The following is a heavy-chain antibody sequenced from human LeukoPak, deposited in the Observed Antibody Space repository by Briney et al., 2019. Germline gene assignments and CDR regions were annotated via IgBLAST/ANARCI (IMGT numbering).Heavy chain of an antibody. Sequence: SETLSLTCTASGASVTSQYWNWIRQPAGKGLEWIGRIYISGTTKYNPSLMSRVTISVDKSKNQFSLNLTSVTAADTAVYYCVGDRDTAMGPYFDSWGQGILVTVSS. J-gene: IGHJ4*02. CDR1: GASVTSQY. CDR3: VGDRDTAMGPYFDS. V-gene: IGHV4-4*07. CDR2: IYISGTT. D-gene: IGHD5-18*01.